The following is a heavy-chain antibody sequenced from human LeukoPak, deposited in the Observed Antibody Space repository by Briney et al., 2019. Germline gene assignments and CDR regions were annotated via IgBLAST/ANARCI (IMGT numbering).Heavy chain of an antibody. CDR3: ARDRNAYYYGSGSYYSFDY. D-gene: IGHD3-10*01. V-gene: IGHV1-69*13. CDR2: IIPIFGTA. Sequence: SVKVSCKASGGTFSSYAISWVRQAPGQGLEWMGGIIPIFGTANYAQKFQGRVTITADESTSTAYMELSSLRSEDTAVYYCARDRNAYYYGSGSYYSFDYWGQGTLVTVSS. CDR1: GGTFSSYA. J-gene: IGHJ4*02.